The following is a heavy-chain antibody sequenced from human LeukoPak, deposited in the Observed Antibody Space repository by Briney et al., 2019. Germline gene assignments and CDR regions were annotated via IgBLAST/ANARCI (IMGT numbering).Heavy chain of an antibody. CDR3: VRGDLYYYDSSGGDY. CDR1: GFTFSSYT. V-gene: IGHV3-21*01. D-gene: IGHD3-22*01. J-gene: IGHJ4*02. Sequence: GGSLRLSCAASGFTFSSYTMNWVRQAPGKGLEWVSSISTSSSYIYYADSVKGRFTISRDNAKNSLYLQMNSLRAEDTAVYYCVRGDLYYYDSSGGDYWGQGTLVTVSS. CDR2: ISTSSSYI.